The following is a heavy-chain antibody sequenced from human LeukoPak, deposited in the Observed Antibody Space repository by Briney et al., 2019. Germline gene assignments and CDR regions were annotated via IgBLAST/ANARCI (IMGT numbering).Heavy chain of an antibody. CDR3: ARTGYSSSHDAFDI. V-gene: IGHV4-38-2*02. D-gene: IGHD6-19*01. CDR2: IYHSGST. J-gene: IGHJ3*02. Sequence: SETLSLTCTVSGYSISSGYYWGWIRQPPGKGLEWIGSIYHSGSTYYNPSLKSRVTISVDTSKNQFSLKLSSVTAADTAVYYCARTGYSSSHDAFDIWGQGTMVTVSS. CDR1: GYSISSGYY.